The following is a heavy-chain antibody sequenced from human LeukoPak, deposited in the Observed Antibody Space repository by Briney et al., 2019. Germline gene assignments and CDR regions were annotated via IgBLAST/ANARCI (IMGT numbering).Heavy chain of an antibody. D-gene: IGHD1-26*01. Sequence: GGSLRLACVASGFTFRSYAMNWVRRAPGKGLEWVSGISESGVGSNYADSGKGRFTTSRANTKNPLYLQMNSLRAEDTAVYYCAKVRVGATIDDWGQGTLVTVSS. CDR2: ISESGVGS. J-gene: IGHJ4*02. V-gene: IGHV3-23*01. CDR1: GFTFRSYA. CDR3: AKVRVGATIDD.